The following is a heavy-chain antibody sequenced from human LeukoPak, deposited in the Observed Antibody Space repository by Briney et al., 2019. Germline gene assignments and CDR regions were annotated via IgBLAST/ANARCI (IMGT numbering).Heavy chain of an antibody. Sequence: GGSLRLSCAASGFTFSSYGMHWVRQAPGKGLEWVAFIRYDGSNKYYADSVKGRFTISRDNSKNTLYLQMNSLRAEGTAVYYCAKDTDSDFWSGYSSFDYWGQGTLVTVSS. V-gene: IGHV3-30*02. CDR3: AKDTDSDFWSGYSSFDY. J-gene: IGHJ4*02. CDR2: IRYDGSNK. CDR1: GFTFSSYG. D-gene: IGHD3-3*01.